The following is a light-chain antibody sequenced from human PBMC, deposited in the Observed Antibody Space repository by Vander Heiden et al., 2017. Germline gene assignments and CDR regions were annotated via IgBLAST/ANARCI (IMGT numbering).Light chain of an antibody. CDR3: CPHASSSTVV. V-gene: IGLV2-23*02. CDR2: DVS. Sequence: QAAPTQPASGSGCPGQTSTISCTGTISDVGSYNLVSWYQQHPGKAPILMIYDVSKRPAVVANRFSGSKSGNTASLTTSGLKAADDADYYFCPHASSSTVVFGGGTKLTVL. J-gene: IGLJ3*02. CDR1: ISDVGSYNL.